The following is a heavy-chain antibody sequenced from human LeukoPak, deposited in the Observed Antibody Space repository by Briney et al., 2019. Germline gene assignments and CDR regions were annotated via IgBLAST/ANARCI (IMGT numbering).Heavy chain of an antibody. V-gene: IGHV3-23*01. Sequence: GGSLRLSCAASGFAFSSYAMSWVRQAPGKGLEWVSGISESGGSTYYAGSVKGRLTISRDNSKNTLYLQVNSLSVEDTAVYYCAKGHYSGSSTYYFDYWGQGTLVTVSS. J-gene: IGHJ4*02. CDR2: ISESGGST. D-gene: IGHD1-26*01. CDR3: AKGHYSGSSTYYFDY. CDR1: GFAFSSYA.